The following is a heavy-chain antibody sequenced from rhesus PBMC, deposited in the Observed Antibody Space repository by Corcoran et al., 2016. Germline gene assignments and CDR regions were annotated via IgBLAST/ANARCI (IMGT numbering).Heavy chain of an antibody. Sequence: QVQLQESGPGLVKPSETLSLTCAVSGGSFSSYWWGWIRQPPGKGLEWIGSINGRSGSTESNPSLKSRATISRDTSKNQFSLKLSSVTAADTAVYYCARDPYCTGSGCYNRFDVWGPGVLVTVSS. V-gene: IGHV4-160*01. J-gene: IGHJ5-1*01. CDR3: ARDPYCTGSGCYNRFDV. CDR1: GGSFSSYW. CDR2: INGRSGST. D-gene: IGHD2-21*01.